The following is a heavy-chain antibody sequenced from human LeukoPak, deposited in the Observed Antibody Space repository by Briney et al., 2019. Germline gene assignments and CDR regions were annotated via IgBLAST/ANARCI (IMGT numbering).Heavy chain of an antibody. CDR3: ARVFDCSACSTLNFYFDY. J-gene: IGHJ4*02. CDR2: IYHTGNT. D-gene: IGHD2-15*01. V-gene: IGHV4-38-2*02. Sequence: SETLSLTCSVSGYSISSGYYYWGWIRQTPRKGLEWIACIYHTGNTYYKPSLRSRVSLSSDTSTNQFSLKLSSVTAADTAIYYCARVFDCSACSTLNFYFDYWGQGILVTVSS. CDR1: GYSISSGYYY.